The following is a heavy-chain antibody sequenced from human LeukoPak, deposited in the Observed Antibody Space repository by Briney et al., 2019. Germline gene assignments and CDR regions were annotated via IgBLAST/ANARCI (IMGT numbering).Heavy chain of an antibody. CDR2: IKQDGSEK. V-gene: IGHV3-7*01. D-gene: IGHD1-26*01. CDR1: GFTFSDYW. Sequence: GGSLRLSCAASGFTFSDYWMSWVRQAPGKGLEWVANIKQDGSEKYYVDSVKSRFTISRDNAKNSLYLQMNSLRAEDTAVYYCARKVGANTPMYYYYYMDVWGKGTTVNVPS. J-gene: IGHJ6*03. CDR3: ARKVGANTPMYYYYYMDV.